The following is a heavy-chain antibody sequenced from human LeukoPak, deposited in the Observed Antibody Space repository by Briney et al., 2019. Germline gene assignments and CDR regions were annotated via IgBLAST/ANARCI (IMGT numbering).Heavy chain of an antibody. Sequence: PGRSLRLSCAASRFTFRSYGMHWVRQAPGKGLEWVAVISYDGSNKYYADSVKGRFTISRDNSKKTLYLQMNSLRAEDTAVYYCAKARWSAALYYFDYWGQGTLVTVSS. CDR3: AKARWSAALYYFDY. D-gene: IGHD6-13*01. V-gene: IGHV3-30*18. CDR2: ISYDGSNK. CDR1: RFTFRSYG. J-gene: IGHJ4*02.